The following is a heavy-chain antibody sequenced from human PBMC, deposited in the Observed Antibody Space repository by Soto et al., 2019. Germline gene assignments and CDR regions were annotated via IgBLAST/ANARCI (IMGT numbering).Heavy chain of an antibody. V-gene: IGHV3-30-3*01. CDR3: ARLEAGSGSYYKAHRDFDY. CDR1: GFTFSSYA. Sequence: QVQLVESGGGVVQPGRSLRLSCAASGFTFSSYAMHWVRQAPGKGLEWVAVISYDGSNKYYADSVKGRFTISRDNSKNTLYLQMNSLRAEDTAVYYCARLEAGSGSYYKAHRDFDYWGQGTLVTVSS. CDR2: ISYDGSNK. D-gene: IGHD3-10*01. J-gene: IGHJ4*02.